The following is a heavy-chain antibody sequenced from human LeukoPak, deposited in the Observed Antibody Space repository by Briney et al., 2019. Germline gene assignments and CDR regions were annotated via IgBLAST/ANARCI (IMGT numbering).Heavy chain of an antibody. V-gene: IGHV1-2*02. CDR1: GYTFTGYY. CDR3: ARRLTLVRGVSGTDAFDI. Sequence: ASVKVSCKASGYTFTGYYMHWVRQAPGQGLEWMGWINPNSGGTNYAQKFQVRGTMTRDTSISTAYMELSRLRSDDTAVYFCARRLTLVRGVSGTDAFDIWGQGTMVTVSS. D-gene: IGHD3-10*01. CDR2: INPNSGGT. J-gene: IGHJ3*02.